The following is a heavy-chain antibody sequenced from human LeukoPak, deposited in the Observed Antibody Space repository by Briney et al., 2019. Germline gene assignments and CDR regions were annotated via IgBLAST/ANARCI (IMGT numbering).Heavy chain of an antibody. J-gene: IGHJ4*02. CDR1: GYSFTSYW. CDR3: ARQTETYYDILTGPRGAYYFDY. D-gene: IGHD3-9*01. CDR2: IYPGDSDT. Sequence: GESLQISCKGSGYSFTSYWIGWVRQLPGKGLEWMGIIYPGDSDTRYSPSFQGQVTISADKSISTAYLQWSSLKASDTAMYYCARQTETYYDILTGPRGAYYFDYWGQGTLVTVSS. V-gene: IGHV5-51*01.